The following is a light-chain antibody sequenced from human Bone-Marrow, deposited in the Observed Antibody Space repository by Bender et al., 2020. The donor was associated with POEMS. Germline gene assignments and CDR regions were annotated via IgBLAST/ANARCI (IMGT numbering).Light chain of an antibody. V-gene: IGLV3-25*02. J-gene: IGLJ2*01. CDR2: QDS. Sequence: SYELTQPPSVSVSPGQTAIITCSGEAFPNQYAHWYQQKPGQAPVLVIYQDSERPSGIPERFSGSNSGITATLAISRVDAGDEADYYCQVWDTGGDHVVFGGGTKVTVL. CDR3: QVWDTGGDHVV. CDR1: AFPNQY.